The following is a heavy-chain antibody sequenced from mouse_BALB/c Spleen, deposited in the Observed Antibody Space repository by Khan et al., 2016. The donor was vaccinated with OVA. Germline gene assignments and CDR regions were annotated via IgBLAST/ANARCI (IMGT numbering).Heavy chain of an antibody. Sequence: EVQLQESGGGLVQPKGSLKLSCAASGFTFNTYAMNWVRQAPGKGLEWVARIRSKSNNYATYYADSVKDRFTISRDDSQSMLYLQMNNLKTEDTTMYYWVGRSWFAYWGQGTLVTVSA. CDR2: IRSKSNNYAT. CDR3: VGRSWFAY. CDR1: GFTFNTYA. J-gene: IGHJ3*01. V-gene: IGHV10-1*02.